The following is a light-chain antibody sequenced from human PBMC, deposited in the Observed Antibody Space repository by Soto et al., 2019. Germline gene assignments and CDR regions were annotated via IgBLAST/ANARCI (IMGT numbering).Light chain of an antibody. J-gene: IGKJ1*01. CDR3: QKYNNWPPDRT. CDR2: GAS. CDR1: QSVGSN. Sequence: EIVMTQSPATLSVSPGERATLSCRASQSVGSNLAWYQQKPGQAPRLLIYGASTRATGIPARFSGSGSGTEFTLTISNLQSEDFAIYCCQKYNNWPPDRTFGQGTKVEIK. V-gene: IGKV3-15*01.